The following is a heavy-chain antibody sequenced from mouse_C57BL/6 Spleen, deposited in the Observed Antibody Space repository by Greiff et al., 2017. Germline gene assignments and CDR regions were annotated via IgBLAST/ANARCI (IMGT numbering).Heavy chain of an antibody. D-gene: IGHD5-1*01. J-gene: IGHJ3*01. CDR1: GYAFTHYL. V-gene: IGHV1-54*01. CDR3: SGSSPVPY. CDR2: ITPGSGGT. Sequence: QVQLQQSGAELVRPGASVKVSCKASGYAFTHYLIEWVKQRPGQGLEWIGVITPGSGGTNYNEKFKGKATLTADNSSSTAYMQLSSLTSEDSAVCFCSGSSPVPYWGQGTLVTVSA.